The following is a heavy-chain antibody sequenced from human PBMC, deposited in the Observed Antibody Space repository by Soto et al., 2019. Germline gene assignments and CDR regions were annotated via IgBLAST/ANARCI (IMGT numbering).Heavy chain of an antibody. V-gene: IGHV4-31*03. CDR1: GGSISSGGYY. Sequence: QVQLQESGPGLVKPSQTLSLTCTVSGGSISSGGYYWSWIRQHPGKGLEWIGYIYYSGSTYYNPSLKSRVTLXVXTXXNQFALKLSSVPAADTAVYYCARSGYSYGPNPLLYWGQGTLVTVSS. CDR2: IYYSGST. CDR3: ARSGYSYGPNPLLY. J-gene: IGHJ4*02. D-gene: IGHD5-18*01.